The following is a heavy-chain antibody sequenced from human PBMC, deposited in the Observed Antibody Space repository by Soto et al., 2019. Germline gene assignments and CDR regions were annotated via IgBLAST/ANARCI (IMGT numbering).Heavy chain of an antibody. V-gene: IGHV4-4*07. Sequence: QVQLQESGPGLVKPSETLSLTCTVSGASISGFYWSWIRKSAGKGLEWIGRIYATGTTDYNPSLKSRVMMAVYTSTKPFSLKLRSVTAADTAVYYCVRDGTKTLRDWFDPWGQGISVTVSS. D-gene: IGHD1-1*01. CDR1: GASISGFY. CDR2: IYATGTT. CDR3: VRDGTKTLRDWFDP. J-gene: IGHJ5*02.